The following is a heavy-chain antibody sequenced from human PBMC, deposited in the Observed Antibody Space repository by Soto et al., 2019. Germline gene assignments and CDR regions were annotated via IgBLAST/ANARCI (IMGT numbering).Heavy chain of an antibody. D-gene: IGHD3-3*02. CDR3: VSTGVLGDYYMDV. CDR2: IYSGGST. V-gene: IGHV3-66*01. J-gene: IGHJ6*03. Sequence: EVQLVESGGGLVQPGGSLRLSCEVSGFTVSNNYVSWVRQAPGKGLEWVSVIYSGGSTYYADSVKGRFTISRDNSKNTLYLQMNSLRAEDTAVYYCVSTGVLGDYYMDVWGKGTTVTVSS. CDR1: GFTVSNNY.